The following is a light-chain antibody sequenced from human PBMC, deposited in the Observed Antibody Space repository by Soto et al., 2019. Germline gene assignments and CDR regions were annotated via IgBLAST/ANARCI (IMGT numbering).Light chain of an antibody. J-gene: IGKJ1*01. V-gene: IGKV3-15*01. Sequence: EIVMTQSPATLSVSPGERATLSCRASQSVFSSLAWYQQRPGQAPRLLIYRSATRATGIPDRFSGSGSGTEFTLTISSLQSEDSAVYYCQQYHSWPAFGQGAKVEIK. CDR2: RSA. CDR3: QQYHSWPA. CDR1: QSVFSS.